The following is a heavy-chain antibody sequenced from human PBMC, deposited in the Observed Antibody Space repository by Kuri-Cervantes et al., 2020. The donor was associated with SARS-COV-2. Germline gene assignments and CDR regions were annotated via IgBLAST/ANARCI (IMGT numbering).Heavy chain of an antibody. J-gene: IGHJ3*02. CDR2: INPSGGST. Sequence: ASVKVSCKASGYTFTTYYMHWVRQAPGQGLEWMGIINPSGGSTSYAQKFQGRVTMTRDTSTSTVYMRLSSLRSEDTAVHYCARGGLVPAASDAFDIWGQGTMVTVSS. D-gene: IGHD2-2*01. CDR1: GYTFTTYY. V-gene: IGHV1-46*03. CDR3: ARGGLVPAASDAFDI.